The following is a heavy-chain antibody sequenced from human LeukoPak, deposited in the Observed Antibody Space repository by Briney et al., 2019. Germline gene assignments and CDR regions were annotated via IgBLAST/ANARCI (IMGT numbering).Heavy chain of an antibody. V-gene: IGHV4-59*01. CDR1: SGSISSYY. CDR3: ARVAVATRLGYFDY. D-gene: IGHD5-12*01. CDR2: IYYSGST. Sequence: PSETLSLTCTVSSGSISSYYWSWIRQPPGKGLEWIGYIYYSGSTNYNPSLKSRVTISVDTSKNQFSLKLSSVTAADTAVYYCARVAVATRLGYFDYWGQGTLVTVSS. J-gene: IGHJ4*02.